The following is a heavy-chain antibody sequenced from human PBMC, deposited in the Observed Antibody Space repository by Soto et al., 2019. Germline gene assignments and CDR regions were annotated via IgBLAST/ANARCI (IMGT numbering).Heavy chain of an antibody. D-gene: IGHD3-22*01. CDR3: ARDLSRGITMMGLEIRY. CDR1: GFTFSTYA. Sequence: GGSLRLSCAASGFTFSTYAMHWVRRAPGKGLEVVAIISYDEAKKYYAESVSGRFTISIDNSKNTLFLHINSLRPEDTAVYYCARDLSRGITMMGLEIRYWGQGSVVTGSS. CDR2: ISYDEAKK. V-gene: IGHV3-30-3*01. J-gene: IGHJ4*02.